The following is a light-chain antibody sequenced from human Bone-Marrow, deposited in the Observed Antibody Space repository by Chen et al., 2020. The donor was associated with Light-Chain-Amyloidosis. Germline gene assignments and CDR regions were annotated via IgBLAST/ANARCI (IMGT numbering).Light chain of an antibody. J-gene: IGLJ1*01. CDR3: SSYTITNTLV. CDR2: EVT. Sequence: QSALTQPAPVSGSPGQTITISCPGTSSDVGGDNHVSWYQQHPDKAPKLMIYEVTKRPSWVPDRFSGSKSDNTASLTISGLQTEDEADYFCSSYTITNTLVFGSGTRVTVL. V-gene: IGLV2-14*01. CDR1: SSDVGGDNH.